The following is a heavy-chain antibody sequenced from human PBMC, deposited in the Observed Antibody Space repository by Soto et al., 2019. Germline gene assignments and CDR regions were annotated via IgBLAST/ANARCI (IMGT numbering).Heavy chain of an antibody. J-gene: IGHJ5*02. CDR2: INGDGSIT. CDR1: GFTFNSYY. CDR3: VNPLLGS. V-gene: IGHV3-74*01. Sequence: EVQLVESGGGLVQPGGSLRLSCAVSGFTFNSYYMYWVRQAPGKGLVWVSRINGDGSITTYADSVKGRFTISRDNAKNTLYLHMNSLRAEDTAVYYCVNPLLGSWGQGTLITVSS. D-gene: IGHD2-21*01.